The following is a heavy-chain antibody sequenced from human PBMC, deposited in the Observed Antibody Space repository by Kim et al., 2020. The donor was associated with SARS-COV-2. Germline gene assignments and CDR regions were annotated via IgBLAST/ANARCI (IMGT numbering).Heavy chain of an antibody. V-gene: IGHV5-51*01. J-gene: IGHJ4*02. Sequence: GESLKISRKGYGYNFITYSISWVRQVPGKGPEWMGIIYPGGSDIRYSPSFQGQVTISADTSINTTYLQWSSLEASDSAMYYCARQHKGDYWGQGTLVTVSS. CDR1: GYNFITYS. CDR2: IYPGGSDI. CDR3: ARQHKGDY.